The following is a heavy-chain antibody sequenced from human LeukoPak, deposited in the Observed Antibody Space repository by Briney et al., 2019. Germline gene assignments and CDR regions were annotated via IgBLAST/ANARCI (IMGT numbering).Heavy chain of an antibody. V-gene: IGHV1-46*01. CDR1: GITFTSYY. CDR3: ALIAPPHN. CDR2: INPSGTIT. D-gene: IGHD6-13*01. J-gene: IGHJ4*02. Sequence: ASVKVSCKASGITFTSYYIHWVRQAPGRGLEWMGKINPSGTITTYAPKYQGRVTVTKDTSTNTVYMELSSLRSDDTAVYYCALIAPPHNWGQGTLVTVSS.